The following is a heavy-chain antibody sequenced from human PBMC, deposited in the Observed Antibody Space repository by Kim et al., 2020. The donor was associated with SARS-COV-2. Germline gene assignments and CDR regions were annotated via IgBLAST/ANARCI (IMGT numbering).Heavy chain of an antibody. V-gene: IGHV4-59*13. CDR2: IYYSGST. CDR1: GGSISSYY. Sequence: SETLSLTCTVSGGSISSYYWSWIRQPPGKGLEWIGYIYYSGSTNYNPSLKSRVTISVDTSKNQFSLKLSSVTAADTAVYYCASSEMGFGELLPYFDYWGQETLVTVSS. D-gene: IGHD3-10*01. CDR3: ASSEMGFGELLPYFDY. J-gene: IGHJ4*02.